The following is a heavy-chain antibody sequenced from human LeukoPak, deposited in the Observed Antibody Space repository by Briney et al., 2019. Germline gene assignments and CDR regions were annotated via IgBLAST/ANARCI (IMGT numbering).Heavy chain of an antibody. CDR1: GFTFSSYS. V-gene: IGHV3-21*01. Sequence: GGSLRLSCAASGFTFSSYSMNWVRQAPGKGLEWVSSISSSSSYIYYADSVKGRFTISRDNAKNSLYLQMNSLRAEDTAVYYCAKTPPSYGDYVDYWGQGTLVTVSS. D-gene: IGHD4-17*01. J-gene: IGHJ4*02. CDR2: ISSSSSYI. CDR3: AKTPPSYGDYVDY.